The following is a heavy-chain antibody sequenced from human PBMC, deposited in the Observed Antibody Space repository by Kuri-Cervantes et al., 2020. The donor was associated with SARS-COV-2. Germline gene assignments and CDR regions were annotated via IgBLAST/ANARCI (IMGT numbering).Heavy chain of an antibody. V-gene: IGHV3-74*01. CDR3: ERDRTILDYFDY. CDR1: GVTFSSYW. D-gene: IGHD3-9*01. J-gene: IGHJ4*02. Sequence: GESLRLSCAASGVTFSSYWMHWVRQAPGKGLVWVSRINSDGSSTSYADSVKGRFTISRDNAKNTLYLQMNSLRAEDTAVYYCERDRTILDYFDYWGQGTLVTVSS. CDR2: INSDGSST.